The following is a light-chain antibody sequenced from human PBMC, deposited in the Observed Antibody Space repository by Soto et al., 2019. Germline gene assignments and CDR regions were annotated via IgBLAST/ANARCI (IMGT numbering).Light chain of an antibody. CDR3: QSYDSSSRV. CDR1: SGSIASNY. J-gene: IGLJ3*02. CDR2: EDN. Sequence: NFMLTQPHSVSESPGKTVTISCTRSSGSIASNYVQWFQQRPGSAPTTVIYEDNQSPSGVPDRFSGSIDSSSNSASLTISGLKTEDEADYYCQSYDSSSRVFGGGTKVTV. V-gene: IGLV6-57*04.